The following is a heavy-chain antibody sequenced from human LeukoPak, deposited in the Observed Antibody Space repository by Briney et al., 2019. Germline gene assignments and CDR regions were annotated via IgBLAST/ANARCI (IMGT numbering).Heavy chain of an antibody. Sequence: PGGSLRLSCAASGFTFSTYAMSWVRQAAGKGLEWVSLISGSGGGTYYADSVKGRFTISRDNSKNTLYLQLNSLRAEDTAVYYCAKDGDYYGSGLYYFDYWGQGTLVTVSS. V-gene: IGHV3-23*01. CDR3: AKDGDYYGSGLYYFDY. D-gene: IGHD3-10*01. CDR1: GFTFSTYA. J-gene: IGHJ4*02. CDR2: ISGSGGGT.